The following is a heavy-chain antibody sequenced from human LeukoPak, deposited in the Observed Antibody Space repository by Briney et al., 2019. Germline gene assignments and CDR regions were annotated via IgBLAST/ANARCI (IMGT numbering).Heavy chain of an antibody. D-gene: IGHD6-19*01. Sequence: AGSLTLSCAASTFTPISIAMNWARPAQGKGLDWVSTTSGTGDSTNYADSVKGRFTIARNNSNNTLTLHPNGLSAEDTAVYYFAKYYSSGLYDYWGQGTLVTVSS. J-gene: IGHJ4*02. CDR3: AKYYSSGLYDY. V-gene: IGHV3-23*01. CDR2: TSGTGDST. CDR1: TFTPISIA.